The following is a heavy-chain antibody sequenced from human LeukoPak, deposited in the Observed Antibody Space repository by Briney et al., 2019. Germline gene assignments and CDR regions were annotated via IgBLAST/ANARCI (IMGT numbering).Heavy chain of an antibody. J-gene: IGHJ4*02. V-gene: IGHV1-69*04. CDR3: ASGRTTVVTLEPFDY. CDR1: GGTFSSYA. Sequence: GASVKVSCKASGGTFSSYAISWVRQAPGQGLEWMGRIIPILGIANYAQKFQGRVTITADKSTSTAYMELSSLRSEDTAVYYCASGRTTVVTLEPFDYWGQGTLVTVSS. D-gene: IGHD4-23*01. CDR2: IIPILGIA.